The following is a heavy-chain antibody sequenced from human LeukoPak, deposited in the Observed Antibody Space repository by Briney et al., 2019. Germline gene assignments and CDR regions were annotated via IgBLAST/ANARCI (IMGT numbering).Heavy chain of an antibody. CDR3: AREGGLQLWGFGY. J-gene: IGHJ4*02. V-gene: IGHV3-21*01. CDR1: GFTFSSYE. D-gene: IGHD5-18*01. CDR2: ISSSSSYI. Sequence: GGSLRLSCAASGFTFSSYEMNWVRQAPGKGLEWVSSISSSSSYIYYADSVKGRFTISRDNAKNSLYLQMNSLRAEDTAVYYCAREGGLQLWGFGYWGQGTLVTVSS.